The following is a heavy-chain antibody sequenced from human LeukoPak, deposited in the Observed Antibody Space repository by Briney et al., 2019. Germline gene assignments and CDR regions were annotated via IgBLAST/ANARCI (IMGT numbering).Heavy chain of an antibody. D-gene: IGHD1-26*01. CDR2: INHSGST. Sequence: SETLSLTCAVYGGSFSDYYWTWIRQPPGKGLEWIGEINHSGSTNYKPSLKSRVTISVDTSKNQFSLRLTSVTAADTAVYYCARVVGRYYKVDFWGRGTPVTVSP. CDR1: GGSFSDYY. V-gene: IGHV4-34*01. CDR3: ARVVGRYYKVDF. J-gene: IGHJ4*02.